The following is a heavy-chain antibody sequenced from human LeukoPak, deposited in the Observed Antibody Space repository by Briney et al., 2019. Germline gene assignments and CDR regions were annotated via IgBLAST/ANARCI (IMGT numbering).Heavy chain of an antibody. CDR3: ARDQPATYSSGLDY. J-gene: IGHJ4*02. CDR1: GFIFSDYY. D-gene: IGHD6-19*01. Sequence: GGSLRLSCAASGFIFSDYYMSWIRQAPGKGLEWVSYISSSGSTIYYADSVKGRFTISRDNAKNSLYLQMNSLRAEDTAVYYCARDQPATYSSGLDYWGQGTLVTVSS. CDR2: ISSSGSTI. V-gene: IGHV3-11*01.